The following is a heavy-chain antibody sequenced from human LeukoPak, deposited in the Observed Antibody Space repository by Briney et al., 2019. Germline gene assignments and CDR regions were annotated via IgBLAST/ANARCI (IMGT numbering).Heavy chain of an antibody. CDR3: ARARDYPYYYYGMDV. J-gene: IGHJ6*02. D-gene: IGHD4-17*01. Sequence: GGSLRLSCAASGFTLSSYWMSWVRQAPGKGLEWVANIKQDGSEKYYVDSVKGRFTISRDNAKNSLYLQMNSLRAEDTAVYYCARARDYPYYYYGMDVWGQGTTVTVSS. CDR2: IKQDGSEK. CDR1: GFTLSSYW. V-gene: IGHV3-7*01.